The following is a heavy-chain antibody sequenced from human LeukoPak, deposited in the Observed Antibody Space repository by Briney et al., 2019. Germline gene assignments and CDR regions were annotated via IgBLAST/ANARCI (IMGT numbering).Heavy chain of an antibody. CDR3: ARDLKASGWYGDFDY. Sequence: GGSLRLSCVASGFTVSSNYMSWVRQAPGKGLEWVSAIFSGGSTFYADSVTGRFTISRDNSKNTVYLEMNSLRAEDTAVYYCARDLKASGWYGDFDYWGQGTLVTVSS. D-gene: IGHD6-19*01. CDR2: IFSGGST. J-gene: IGHJ4*02. CDR1: GFTVSSNY. V-gene: IGHV3-53*01.